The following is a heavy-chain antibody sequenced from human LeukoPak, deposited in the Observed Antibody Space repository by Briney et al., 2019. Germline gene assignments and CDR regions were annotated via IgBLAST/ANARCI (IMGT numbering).Heavy chain of an antibody. J-gene: IGHJ6*03. CDR2: IYHSGST. V-gene: IGHV4-39*01. CDR1: GGSISSSSYY. Sequence: SETLSLTCTVSGGSISSSSYYWGWIRQPPGKGLEWIGSIYHSGSTYCNPSLKSRVTISVDTSKNQFSLKLRSVTAADTAVYYCARHSQGYYYYYMDVWGKGTTVTISS. CDR3: ARHSQGYYYYYMDV.